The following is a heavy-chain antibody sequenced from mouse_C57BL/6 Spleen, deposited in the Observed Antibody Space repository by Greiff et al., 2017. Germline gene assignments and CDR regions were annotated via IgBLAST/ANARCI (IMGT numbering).Heavy chain of an antibody. CDR2: IYPGDGDT. Sequence: QVQLQQSGAELVKPGASVKISCKASGYAFSSYWMNWVKQRPGKGLEWIGQIYPGDGDTNYNGKFKGKATLTADKSSSTAYMQLSSLTSEDSAVYFCARSLLRQYYCDYWGQGTTLTVSS. D-gene: IGHD1-2*01. CDR1: GYAFSSYW. J-gene: IGHJ2*01. V-gene: IGHV1-80*01. CDR3: ARSLLRQYYCDY.